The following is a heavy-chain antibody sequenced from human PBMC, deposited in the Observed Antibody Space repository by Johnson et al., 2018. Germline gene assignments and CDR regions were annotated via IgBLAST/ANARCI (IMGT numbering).Heavy chain of an antibody. Sequence: VQLVEAGGGVVEPRRSLGLWCAASGFTFSAYGIHWVRQAPGKGLEWVAVISYDGNNIYDADSVKGRITLSRDNSKNTLYLQMTSLRAEETDLYSCAKDKGTGGNYSEPRGSYYYYYYTDVWGKGTTVTVSS. CDR3: AKDKGTGGNYSEPRGSYYYYYYTDV. CDR1: GFTFSAYG. D-gene: IGHD1-26*01. CDR2: ISYDGNNI. V-gene: IGHV3-30*18. J-gene: IGHJ6*03.